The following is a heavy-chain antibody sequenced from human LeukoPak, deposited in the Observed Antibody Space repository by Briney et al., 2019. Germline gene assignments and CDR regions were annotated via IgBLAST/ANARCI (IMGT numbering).Heavy chain of an antibody. V-gene: IGHV4-39*01. D-gene: IGHD3-10*01. Sequence: PSETLSLTCAVSGGSISSSSYYWGWIRQPPGEGLEWIGSIYYSGSTYYNPSLKSRVTISVDTSKKQFSLKLSSVTAADTAVYYCARLRYYGPGSHYPFDYWGQGTLVTVSS. CDR3: ARLRYYGPGSHYPFDY. CDR2: IYYSGST. J-gene: IGHJ4*02. CDR1: GGSISSSSYY.